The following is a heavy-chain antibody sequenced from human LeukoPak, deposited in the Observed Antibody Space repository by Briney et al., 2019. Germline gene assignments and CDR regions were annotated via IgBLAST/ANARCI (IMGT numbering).Heavy chain of an antibody. CDR2: INPNSGGT. V-gene: IGHV1-2*02. J-gene: IGHJ6*03. Sequence: ASVKVSCKASGYTFTGYYMHWVRQAPGQGLEWMGWINPNSGGTNYAQKFQGRVTMTRDTSISTAYMELSRLRSDDTAVYYCARSASHSSSYSSGCYYMDVWGKGTTVTVSS. CDR3: ARSASHSSSYSSGCYYMDV. D-gene: IGHD6-13*01. CDR1: GYTFTGYY.